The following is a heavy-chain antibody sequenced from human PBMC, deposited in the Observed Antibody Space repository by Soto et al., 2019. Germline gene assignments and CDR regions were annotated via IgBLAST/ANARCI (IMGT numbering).Heavy chain of an antibody. D-gene: IGHD2-2*01. CDR1: GGSISSYY. CDR3: ARGFGYCSSTSCLASGGFDY. CDR2: IYYSGST. Sequence: PSETLSLTCTVSGGSISSYYWSWIRQPPGKGLEWIGYIYYSGSTNYNPSLKSRVTISVDTSKNQFSLKLSSVTAADTAVYYCARGFGYCSSTSCLASGGFDYWGQGTLVTVSS. J-gene: IGHJ4*02. V-gene: IGHV4-59*01.